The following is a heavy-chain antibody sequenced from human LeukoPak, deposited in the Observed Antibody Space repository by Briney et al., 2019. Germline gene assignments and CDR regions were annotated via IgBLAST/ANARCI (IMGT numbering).Heavy chain of an antibody. CDR2: ISGSGGST. V-gene: IGHV3-23*01. D-gene: IGHD1-26*01. J-gene: IGHJ3*02. Sequence: GGSLRLSCAASAFTFSSYAMSWVRQAPGKGLEWVSAISGSGGSTYYADSGKGRFTISRDNSKNTLYLQMNSLRAEDTAVHYCAKYRGSYALTDAFDIWGQGTMVTVSS. CDR1: AFTFSSYA. CDR3: AKYRGSYALTDAFDI.